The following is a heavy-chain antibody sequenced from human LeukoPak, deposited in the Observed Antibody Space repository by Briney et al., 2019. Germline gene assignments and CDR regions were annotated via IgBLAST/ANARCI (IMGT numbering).Heavy chain of an antibody. CDR2: ISAYNGNT. V-gene: IGHV1-18*04. CDR1: GYTFTRYG. J-gene: IGHJ5*02. CDR3: ARDSDGERVSWFDP. D-gene: IGHD5-24*01. Sequence: ASVTVSCKASGYTFTRYGISWVRQAPGQGLDWMGWISAYNGNTNYLQKLQGRVTITTDTSTSTAYMELRSLRSDDTAVYYCARDSDGERVSWFDPWGQGTLVTVSS.